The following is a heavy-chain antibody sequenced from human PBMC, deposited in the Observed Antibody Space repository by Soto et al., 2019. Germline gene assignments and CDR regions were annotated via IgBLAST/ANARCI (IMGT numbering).Heavy chain of an antibody. CDR1: GFTFSSYG. CDR3: AKDNSFHYYDSSGYSYYFDY. Sequence: GGSLRLSCAASGFTFSSYGMHWVRQAPGKGLEWVAVISYDGSNKYYADSVKGRFTISRDNSKNTLYLQMNSLRAEDTAVYYCAKDNSFHYYDSSGYSYYFDYWGQGTLVTV. V-gene: IGHV3-30*18. J-gene: IGHJ4*02. D-gene: IGHD3-22*01. CDR2: ISYDGSNK.